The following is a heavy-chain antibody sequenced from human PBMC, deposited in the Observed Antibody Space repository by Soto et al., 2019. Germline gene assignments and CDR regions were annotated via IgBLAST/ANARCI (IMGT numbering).Heavy chain of an antibody. J-gene: IGHJ5*02. CDR1: GGSISSYY. V-gene: IGHV4-59*01. D-gene: IGHD2-2*02. CDR3: ARDGKDCSSTSCYSDNWFDP. CDR2: IYYSGST. Sequence: SETLSLTCTVSGGSISSYYWSWIRQPPGKGLEWIGYIYYSGSTNYNPSLKSRVTISVDTSKNQFSLKLSSVTAADTAVYYCARDGKDCSSTSCYSDNWFDPWGQGTLVTVS.